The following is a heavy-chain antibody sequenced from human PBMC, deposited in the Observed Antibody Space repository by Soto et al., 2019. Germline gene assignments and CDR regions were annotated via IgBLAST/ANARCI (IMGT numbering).Heavy chain of an antibody. CDR1: GGSISSYY. Sequence: PSETLSLTCTVSGGSISSYYWSWIRQPPGKGLEWIGYIYYSGSTNYNPSLKSRVTISVDTSKNQFSLKLSSVTAADTAVYYCARLWVDCSSTSCHAGAFDIWGQGTMVTVSS. D-gene: IGHD2-2*01. CDR2: IYYSGST. V-gene: IGHV4-59*08. J-gene: IGHJ3*02. CDR3: ARLWVDCSSTSCHAGAFDI.